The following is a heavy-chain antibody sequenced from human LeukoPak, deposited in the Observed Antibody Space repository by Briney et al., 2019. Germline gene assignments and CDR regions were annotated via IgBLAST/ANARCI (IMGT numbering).Heavy chain of an antibody. CDR3: ARDRGGFGVVTPLGY. CDR2: ISYDGSNK. J-gene: IGHJ4*02. D-gene: IGHD3-3*01. Sequence: GGSLRLSCAASGFTFSSYAMHWVRQAPGKGLEWVAVISYDGSNKYYADSVKGRFTISRDNSKSTLYLQMNSLRAEDTAVYYCARDRGGFGVVTPLGYWGQGTLVTVSS. V-gene: IGHV3-30*01. CDR1: GFTFSSYA.